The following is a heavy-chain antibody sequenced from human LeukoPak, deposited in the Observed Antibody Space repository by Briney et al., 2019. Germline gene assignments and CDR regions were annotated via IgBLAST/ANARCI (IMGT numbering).Heavy chain of an antibody. V-gene: IGHV4-31*03. J-gene: IGHJ6*04. CDR1: GGSISSGGYY. Sequence: PSETLSLTCTVSGGSISSGGYYWSWIRQHPGKGLEWIGYIYYSGSTYYNPSLKCRVTISVDTSKNQFSLKLSSVTAADTAVYYCARDSLWFGGVDVWGKGTTVTVSS. CDR2: IYYSGST. D-gene: IGHD3-10*01. CDR3: ARDSLWFGGVDV.